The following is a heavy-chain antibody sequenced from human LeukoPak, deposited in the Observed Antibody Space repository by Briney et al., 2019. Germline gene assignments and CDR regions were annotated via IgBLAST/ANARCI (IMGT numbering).Heavy chain of an antibody. CDR3: ARLGYYGSARDGMDV. J-gene: IGHJ6*04. D-gene: IGHD3-10*01. CDR2: IDPSDSYT. V-gene: IGHV5-10-1*01. Sequence: GESLQISCRGSGYSFTSYWIGWVRQMPGKGLEWMGRIDPSDSYTNYSPSFQGHVTISADKSISTAYLQWSSLKASDTAMYYCARLGYYGSARDGMDVWGKGTTVTVSS. CDR1: GYSFTSYW.